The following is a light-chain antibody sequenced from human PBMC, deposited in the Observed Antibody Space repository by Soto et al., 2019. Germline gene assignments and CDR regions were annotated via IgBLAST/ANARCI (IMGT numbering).Light chain of an antibody. CDR3: QQYNNWPWT. CDR2: GAS. J-gene: IGKJ1*01. Sequence: IVMTQSPATLSVSPGGRATLSCRASQSISDTLAWYQQKPGQAPRLLIHGASTRATGFPGRFSGSGSGTDFTLTISSLQSEDFAAYYCQQYNNWPWTFGQGTKVDIK. V-gene: IGKV3-15*01. CDR1: QSISDT.